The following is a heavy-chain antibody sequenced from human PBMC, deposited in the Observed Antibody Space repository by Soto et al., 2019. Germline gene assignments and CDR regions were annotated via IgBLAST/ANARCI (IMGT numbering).Heavy chain of an antibody. Sequence: PSETLSLTCTVSGGSVGSGSYYWSWIRQPLGKGLEWIGYIYYSGNTDYNPSLRGRATISVDKAKNHFSMQLTSVTSADTAIYYCARDSVLAYYSEHRNPRWFDPWGQGTLVTVSS. CDR3: ARDSVLAYYSEHRNPRWFDP. J-gene: IGHJ5*02. D-gene: IGHD4-4*01. CDR1: GGSVGSGSYY. V-gene: IGHV4-61*03. CDR2: IYYSGNT.